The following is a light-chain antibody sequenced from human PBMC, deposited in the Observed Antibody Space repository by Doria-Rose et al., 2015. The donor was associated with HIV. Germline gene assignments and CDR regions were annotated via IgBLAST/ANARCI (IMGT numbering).Light chain of an antibody. CDR2: AGS. CDR3: LQSYSSPLT. Sequence: TCRAGQSITRHLNWYQQIPGKAPKLLTYAGSSLQTGVPSRFSVSGSGTDSTLTISSLQPEDFATYYCLQSYSSPLTFGGGTKVDI. J-gene: IGKJ4*01. V-gene: IGKV1-39*01. CDR1: QSITRH.